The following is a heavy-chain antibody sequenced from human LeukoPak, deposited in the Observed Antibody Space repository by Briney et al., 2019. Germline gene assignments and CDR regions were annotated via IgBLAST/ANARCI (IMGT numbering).Heavy chain of an antibody. D-gene: IGHD3/OR15-3a*01. V-gene: IGHV3-30*02. CDR2: IRYDGSNK. CDR3: ARSPERLGQGYLDS. CDR1: GFTFSSYG. J-gene: IGHJ4*02. Sequence: PGGSLRLSCAASGFTFSSYGMHWVRQAPGKGLEWVAFIRYDGSNKYYADSVKGRFTISRDNSKNTLFLQMSSLRTEDTAIYFCARSPERLGQGYLDSWGQGTLVTVSS.